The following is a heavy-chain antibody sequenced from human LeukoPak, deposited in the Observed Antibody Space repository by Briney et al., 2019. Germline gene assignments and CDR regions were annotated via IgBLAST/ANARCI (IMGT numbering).Heavy chain of an antibody. CDR3: ARFLSDGDYFDY. CDR2: ISSSSSYI. V-gene: IGHV3-21*01. D-gene: IGHD2/OR15-2a*01. CDR1: GFTFSSYS. J-gene: IGHJ4*02. Sequence: GGSLRLSCAASGFTFSSYSMNWVRQAPGKGLEWVSSISSSSSYIYYADSVKGRFTISRDNTKNSLYLHMTSLRAEDTAVYYCARFLSDGDYFDYWGQGTLVTVSS.